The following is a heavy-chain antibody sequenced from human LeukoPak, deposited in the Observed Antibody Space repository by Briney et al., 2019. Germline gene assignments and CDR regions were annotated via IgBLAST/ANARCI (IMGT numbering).Heavy chain of an antibody. V-gene: IGHV4-34*01. CDR2: INHSEKT. J-gene: IGHJ4*02. CDR1: GGSLRLYY. Sequence: SDTLSLTCALYGGSLRLYYSSWIRQPPEKALEWIGEINHSEKTNYNPSLKSRVTISVDTYKNQFSLKLSSVTAADTAVYYCARGQLDGGWYFDYWGQGTLVTVSS. CDR3: ARGQLDGGWYFDY. D-gene: IGHD6-6*01.